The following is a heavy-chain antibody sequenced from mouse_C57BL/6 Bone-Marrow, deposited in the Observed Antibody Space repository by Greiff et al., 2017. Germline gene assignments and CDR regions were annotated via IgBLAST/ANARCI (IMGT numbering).Heavy chain of an antibody. CDR3: ASYSNSLYYYAMDY. V-gene: IGHV1-26*01. CDR1: GYTFTDYY. J-gene: IGHJ4*01. CDR2: INPNNGGT. Sequence: VQLQQSGPELVKPGASVKISCKASGYTFTDYYMNWVKQSHGKSLEWIGDINPNNGGTSYNQKFKGKATLTVDKSSSTAYMELRSLTSEDSAVYYCASYSNSLYYYAMDYWGQGTSVTVSS. D-gene: IGHD2-5*01.